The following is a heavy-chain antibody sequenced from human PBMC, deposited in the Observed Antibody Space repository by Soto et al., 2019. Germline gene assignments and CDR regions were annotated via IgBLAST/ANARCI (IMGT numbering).Heavy chain of an antibody. J-gene: IGHJ5*02. CDR1: GGSTSHYY. CDR2: AYYSGST. CDR3: ARDRSTYGGGGTGEVKENWFDP. V-gene: IGHV4-59*01. D-gene: IGHD2-8*01. Sequence: SETLSLTCSVSGGSTSHYYWSWIRQSPGKGLEWIGYAYYSGSTDYNPSLKSRVTMSVDTSKNQVSLKLNSVTTADTAVYYCARDRSTYGGGGTGEVKENWFDPWGPGTLVTVSS.